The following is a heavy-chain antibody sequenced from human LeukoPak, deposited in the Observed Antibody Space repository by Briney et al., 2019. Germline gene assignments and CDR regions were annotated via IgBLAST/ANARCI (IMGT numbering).Heavy chain of an antibody. CDR3: ARMGTESGSVNRVVPYYFDF. V-gene: IGHV3-33*01. CDR2: IWYDGSNK. J-gene: IGHJ4*02. Sequence: GRSLRLSCAASGFTFSSYGMHWVRQAPGKGLEWVAVIWYDGSNKYYADSVKGRFTISRDNSKNTLYLQMNSLRAEDTAVYYCARMGTESGSVNRVVPYYFDFWGQGTLVTVSS. CDR1: GFTFSSYG. D-gene: IGHD3-10*01.